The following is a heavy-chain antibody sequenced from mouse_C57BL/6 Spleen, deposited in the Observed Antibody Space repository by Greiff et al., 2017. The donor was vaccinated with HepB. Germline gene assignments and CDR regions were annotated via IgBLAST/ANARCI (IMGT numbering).Heavy chain of an antibody. CDR2: ISSGSSTI. V-gene: IGHV5-17*01. D-gene: IGHD2-3*01. CDR3: ASDEWLLQAMDY. Sequence: EVKLMESGGGLVKPGGSLKLSCAASGFTFSDYGMHWVRQAPEKGLEWVAYISSGSSTIYYADTVKGRFTISRDNAKNTLFLQMTSLRSEDTAMYFCASDEWLLQAMDYWGQGTSVTVSS. J-gene: IGHJ4*01. CDR1: GFTFSDYG.